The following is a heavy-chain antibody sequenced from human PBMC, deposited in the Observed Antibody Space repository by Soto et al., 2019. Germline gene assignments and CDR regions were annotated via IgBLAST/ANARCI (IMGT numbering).Heavy chain of an antibody. Sequence: GGSLRLSCAASGFTFSSYSMNWVRQAPGKGLEWVSSISSSSSYIYYADSVKGRFAISRDNDKNSLYLQMNSLRAEDTAVYDCESIPLGYCTNGVCFDYYYYGMDVWGQATTVTVPS. V-gene: IGHV3-21*01. CDR2: ISSSSSYI. CDR3: ESIPLGYCTNGVCFDYYYYGMDV. D-gene: IGHD2-8*01. CDR1: GFTFSSYS. J-gene: IGHJ6*02.